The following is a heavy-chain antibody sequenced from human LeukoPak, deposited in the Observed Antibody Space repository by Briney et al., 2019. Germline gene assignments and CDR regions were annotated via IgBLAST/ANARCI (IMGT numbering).Heavy chain of an antibody. CDR1: GVSVSSGTYY. CDR3: AGAPNTAYFDF. CDR2: IYYTEST. V-gene: IGHV4-61*01. Sequence: SETLSLTCTASGVSVSSGTYYWTWLRQSPGQELEGIGYIYYTESTEYNPSLKSRVSISVDPFQNQFSLELSAVSAADTAMYYCAGAPNTAYFDFWGQGTQATVSS. J-gene: IGHJ4*02.